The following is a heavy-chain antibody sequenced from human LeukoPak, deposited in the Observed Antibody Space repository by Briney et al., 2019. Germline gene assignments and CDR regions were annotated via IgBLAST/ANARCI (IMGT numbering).Heavy chain of an antibody. Sequence: GGSLRLSCTASGFTFRNFGFHWVRQAPGKGLEWLAVIWSEGTIQLYADSAKGRFTISKDDLKNTLYLQMNSLRVEDTALYYCARDYKTGHTDYWGQGTLVTVSS. D-gene: IGHD3-10*01. CDR2: IWSEGTIQ. CDR3: ARDYKTGHTDY. V-gene: IGHV3-33*01. J-gene: IGHJ4*02. CDR1: GFTFRNFG.